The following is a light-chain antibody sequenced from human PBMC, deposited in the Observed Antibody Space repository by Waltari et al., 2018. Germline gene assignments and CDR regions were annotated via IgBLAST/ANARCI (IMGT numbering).Light chain of an antibody. J-gene: IGLJ2*01. CDR3: QSADDSGNHVL. Sequence: CHQKTGPAPVVVIRGNTGRPSGIPERFSASDSGTTGTLVISGVQAEDEADYYCQSADDSGNHVLFGGGTRLTVL. CDR2: GNT. V-gene: IGLV3-25*03.